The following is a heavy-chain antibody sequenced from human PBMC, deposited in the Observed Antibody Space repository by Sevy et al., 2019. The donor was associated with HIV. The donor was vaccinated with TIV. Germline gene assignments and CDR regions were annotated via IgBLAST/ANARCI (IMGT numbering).Heavy chain of an antibody. CDR2: IYYSGST. J-gene: IGHJ4*02. D-gene: IGHD3-3*01. V-gene: IGHV4-59*01. CDR3: AREVYLDWSGYYTTYRYFDY. CDR1: GGSISSYY. Sequence: SETLSLTCTVSGGSISSYYWSWIRQPPGKGLEWIGYIYYSGSTNYNPSLKSRVTISVDTSKNQFSLKLSSVTAADTAVYYCAREVYLDWSGYYTTYRYFDYWGQGTLVTVSS.